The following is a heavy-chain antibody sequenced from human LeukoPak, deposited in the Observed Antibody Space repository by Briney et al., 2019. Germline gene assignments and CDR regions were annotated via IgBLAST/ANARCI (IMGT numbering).Heavy chain of an antibody. D-gene: IGHD5-12*01. CDR3: ARVNRLRFPFYYYYYMDV. J-gene: IGHJ6*03. Sequence: GASVKVSCKASGGTFSSYAISWVRQAPGQGLEWMGGIIPIFGTANYAQKFRGRVTITADKSTRTAYMELSSLRSEDTAVYYCARVNRLRFPFYYYYYMDVWGKGTTVTISS. V-gene: IGHV1-69*06. CDR1: GGTFSSYA. CDR2: IIPIFGTA.